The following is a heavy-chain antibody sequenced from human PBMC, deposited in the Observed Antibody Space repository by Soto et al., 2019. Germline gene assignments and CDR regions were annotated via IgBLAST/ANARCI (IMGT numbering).Heavy chain of an antibody. J-gene: IGHJ5*02. CDR1: GGSISSSSYY. Sequence: PSETLSLTCTVSGGSISSSSYYWGWIRQPPGKGLEWIGSIYYSGSTYYNPSLKSRVTISVDTSKNQFSLKLSSVTAADTAVYYCARGRGVRGVFPVKNLVWFDPWGQGTLVTVSS. CDR2: IYYSGST. CDR3: ARGRGVRGVFPVKNLVWFDP. V-gene: IGHV4-39*01. D-gene: IGHD3-10*01.